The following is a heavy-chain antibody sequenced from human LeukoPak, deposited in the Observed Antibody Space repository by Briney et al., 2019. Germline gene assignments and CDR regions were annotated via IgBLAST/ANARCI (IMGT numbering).Heavy chain of an antibody. CDR2: INPNSGGT. Sequence: ASVKVSCKASGYTFTGYYMHWVRQAPGQGLEWMGWINPNSGGTNYAQKFQGRVTMTRDTSISTAYMELSRLRSDDTAVYYRARDPSFSPYYYDSSEEWGQGTLVTVSS. CDR1: GYTFTGYY. J-gene: IGHJ4*02. D-gene: IGHD3-22*01. CDR3: ARDPSFSPYYYDSSEE. V-gene: IGHV1-2*02.